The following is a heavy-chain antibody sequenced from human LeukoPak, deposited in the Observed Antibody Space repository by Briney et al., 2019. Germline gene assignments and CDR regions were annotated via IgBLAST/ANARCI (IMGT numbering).Heavy chain of an antibody. J-gene: IGHJ5*02. V-gene: IGHV4-61*02. CDR2: IYTSGST. Sequence: PSETLSLTCTVSGGSISSSSYYWSWIRQPAGKGLEWIGRIYTSGSTNYNPSLKSRVTMSVDTSKNQFSLKLSSVTAADTAVYYCARDTYDYGDSSTVDNWFDPWGQGTLVTVSS. CDR1: GGSISSSSYY. D-gene: IGHD4-17*01. CDR3: ARDTYDYGDSSTVDNWFDP.